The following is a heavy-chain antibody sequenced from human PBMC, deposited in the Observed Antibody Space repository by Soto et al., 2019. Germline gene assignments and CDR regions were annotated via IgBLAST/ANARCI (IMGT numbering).Heavy chain of an antibody. CDR3: ARDGPMSPLITMVRGVVSHNWFDP. D-gene: IGHD3-10*01. V-gene: IGHV1-46*01. Sequence: ASVKGSCKASGYTFTSYYMHWVRQDPGQGLEWMGIINPSGGSTSYAQKFQGRVTMTRDTSTSTVYMELSSLRSEDTAVYYCARDGPMSPLITMVRGVVSHNWFDPWGQGTLVTVSS. CDR1: GYTFTSYY. CDR2: INPSGGST. J-gene: IGHJ5*02.